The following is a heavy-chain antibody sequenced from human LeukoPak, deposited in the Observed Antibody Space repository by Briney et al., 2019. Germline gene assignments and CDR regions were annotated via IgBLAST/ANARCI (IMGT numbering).Heavy chain of an antibody. CDR2: ISYDGSNK. Sequence: GGSLRLSCAASGFTFSSYAMHWVRQAPGKGLEWVAVISYDGSNKYYADSVKGRFTISRDNSKNTLYLQMNSLRAEDTAVYYCAKRGIVATSYYYYYYMDVWGKGTTVTISS. CDR3: AKRGIVATSYYYYYYMDV. V-gene: IGHV3-30*04. CDR1: GFTFSSYA. J-gene: IGHJ6*03. D-gene: IGHD5-12*01.